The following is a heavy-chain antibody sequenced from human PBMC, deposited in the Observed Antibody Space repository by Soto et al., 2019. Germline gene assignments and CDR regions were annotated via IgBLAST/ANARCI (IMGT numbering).Heavy chain of an antibody. CDR2: INHSGST. CDR3: AIIPYYYGSGSPKKIDY. D-gene: IGHD3-10*01. J-gene: IGHJ4*02. Sequence: SETLSLTCAVYGGSFSGYYWSWIRQPPGKGLEWIGEINHSGSTNYNPSLKSRVTISVDTSKNQFSLKLSSVTAADTAVYYCAIIPYYYGSGSPKKIDYWGQGTLVTVSS. V-gene: IGHV4-34*01. CDR1: GGSFSGYY.